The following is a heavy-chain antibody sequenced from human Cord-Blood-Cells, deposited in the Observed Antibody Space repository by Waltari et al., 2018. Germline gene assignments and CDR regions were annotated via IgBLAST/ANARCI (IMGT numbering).Heavy chain of an antibody. J-gene: IGHJ6*02. CDR1: GGSIRSGDYY. Sequence: QVHLQESGPGLVKPSQTLSLTCTVSGGSIRSGDYYWSWIRQPPGKGLEWVGYIYYSGNTYQNTSLKSRVTISVDTSKNQFPLKLSSVTAADTAVYYCASYGAYYYGRDVWGQGTMVTVSS. V-gene: IGHV4-30-4*01. D-gene: IGHD3-10*01. CDR2: IYYSGNT. CDR3: ASYGAYYYGRDV.